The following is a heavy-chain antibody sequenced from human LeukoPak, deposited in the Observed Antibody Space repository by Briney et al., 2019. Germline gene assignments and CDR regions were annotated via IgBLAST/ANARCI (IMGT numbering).Heavy chain of an antibody. J-gene: IGHJ4*02. D-gene: IGHD1-14*01. CDR2: IKQDGSEK. CDR1: GFTFSSYW. Sequence: PGGSLRLSCAASGFTFSSYWMSWVRQAPGKGLEWVANIKQDGSEKYYVDSVKGRFTISRDNAKNSLYLQMNSLRAEDTAVYYCAREVRAHNGMFDYWGQGTLVTVSS. V-gene: IGHV3-7*01. CDR3: AREVRAHNGMFDY.